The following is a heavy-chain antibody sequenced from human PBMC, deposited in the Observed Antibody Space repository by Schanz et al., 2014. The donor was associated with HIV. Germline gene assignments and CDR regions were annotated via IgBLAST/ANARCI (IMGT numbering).Heavy chain of an antibody. CDR3: ARDPSGNYYRYHFDY. CDR1: RFTFSSYA. D-gene: IGHD1-26*01. V-gene: IGHV3-23*01. J-gene: IGHJ4*02. Sequence: EVQLLESGGGLVQPGGSLRLSCAASRFTFSSYAMSWVRQAPGKGLEWVSGISGSGGSTYYADSVKGRFTISRDNSKNTLSLQMSSLRAEDTAVYYCARDPSGNYYRYHFDYWGQGSLVTVSS. CDR2: ISGSGGST.